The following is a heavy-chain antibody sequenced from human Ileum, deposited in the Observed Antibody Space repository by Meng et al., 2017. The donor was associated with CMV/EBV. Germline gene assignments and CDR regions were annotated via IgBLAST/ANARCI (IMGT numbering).Heavy chain of an antibody. CDR1: TSGVG. V-gene: IGHV2-5*01. J-gene: IGHJ5*02. D-gene: IGHD2-2*01. Sequence: TSGVGVGWIRQPPGTALEWLALIYWTDASRYSPSLKSRLTITKDTSKIQVVLTMTNMDPVDTATYYCAHSGLGYCSSTSCLGWFDPWGQGTLVTVSS. CDR2: IYWTDAS. CDR3: AHSGLGYCSSTSCLGWFDP.